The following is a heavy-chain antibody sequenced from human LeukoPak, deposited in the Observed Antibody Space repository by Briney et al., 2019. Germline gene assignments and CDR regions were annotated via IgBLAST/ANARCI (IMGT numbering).Heavy chain of an antibody. D-gene: IGHD6-19*01. CDR1: GFTFSSYS. Sequence: GGSLRLSCAASGFTFSSYSMNWVRQAPGKGLEWVSYISSSSSTIYYADSVKGRFTISRDNAKNSLYLQMNSLRAEDTAVYYCARSAVAGHGDYWGQGTLVTVSS. CDR3: ARSAVAGHGDY. V-gene: IGHV3-48*04. CDR2: ISSSSSTI. J-gene: IGHJ4*02.